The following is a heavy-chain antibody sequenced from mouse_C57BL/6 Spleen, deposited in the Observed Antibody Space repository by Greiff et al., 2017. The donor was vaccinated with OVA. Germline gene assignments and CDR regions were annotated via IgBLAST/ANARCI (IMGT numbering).Heavy chain of an antibody. V-gene: IGHV1-55*01. J-gene: IGHJ4*01. CDR3: ARGDYYGSSLYAMDY. CDR1: GYTFTSYW. Sequence: VQLQQPGAELVKPGASVKMSCKASGYTFTSYWITWVKQRPGQGLEWIGDIYPGSGSPNYNEKFKSKATLTVDTSSSTAYMQLSSLTSEDSAVYYCARGDYYGSSLYAMDYWGQGTSVTVSS. D-gene: IGHD1-1*01. CDR2: IYPGSGSP.